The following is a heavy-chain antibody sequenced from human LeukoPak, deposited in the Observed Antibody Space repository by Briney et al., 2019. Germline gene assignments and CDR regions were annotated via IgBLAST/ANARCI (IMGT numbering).Heavy chain of an antibody. CDR1: GFTFSSYW. Sequence: GGSLRLSCAASGFTFSSYWMSWVRQAPGKGLEWVANIKQDGSERYYVDSVKGRFTISRDNAKNSLYPQMNSLRAEDTAVYYCARGGWYNRQMYYFDYWGQGTLVTVSS. D-gene: IGHD6-19*01. J-gene: IGHJ4*02. CDR3: ARGGWYNRQMYYFDY. CDR2: IKQDGSER. V-gene: IGHV3-7*01.